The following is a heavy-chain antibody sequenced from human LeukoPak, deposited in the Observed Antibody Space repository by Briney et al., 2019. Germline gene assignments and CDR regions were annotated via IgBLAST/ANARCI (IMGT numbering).Heavy chain of an antibody. CDR1: GYTFTGYY. J-gene: IGHJ4*02. CDR2: INPNSGGT. Sequence: ASVKVSCKASGYTFTGYYMHWVRRAPGQGLEWMGWINPNSGGTNYAQKFQGRVTMTRDTSISTAYMELSRLRSDDTAVYYCARLYGSGLYYFDYWGQGTLVTVSS. CDR3: ARLYGSGLYYFDY. D-gene: IGHD3-10*01. V-gene: IGHV1-2*02.